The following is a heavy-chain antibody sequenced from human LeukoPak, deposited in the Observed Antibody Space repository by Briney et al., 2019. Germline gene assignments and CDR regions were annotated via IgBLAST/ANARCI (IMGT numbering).Heavy chain of an antibody. CDR3: ARHYGDYRYYFDY. J-gene: IGHJ4*02. CDR1: GGSISSSIYY. V-gene: IGHV4-39*01. Sequence: PSETLSLTCTVSGGSISSSIYYWGWIRQPPGKGLEWIGSIYYSGSTYYNPSLKSRVTISVDTSKNQFSLKLSSVTAADTAVYYCARHYGDYRYYFDYWGQGTLVTVSS. D-gene: IGHD4-17*01. CDR2: IYYSGST.